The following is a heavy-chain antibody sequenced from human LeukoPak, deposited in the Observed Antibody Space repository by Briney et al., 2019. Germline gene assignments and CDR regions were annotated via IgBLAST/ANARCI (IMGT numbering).Heavy chain of an antibody. D-gene: IGHD2-2*01. CDR3: AKAAQDIVVVPAAPCDY. J-gene: IGHJ4*02. CDR1: GFTFSSYA. Sequence: GGSLRLSCAASGFTFSSYAMSWVRQAPGKGPEWVSAISGSGGSTYYADSVKGRFTISRDNSKNTLYLQMNSLRAEDTAVYYCAKAAQDIVVVPAAPCDYWGQGTLVTVSS. CDR2: ISGSGGST. V-gene: IGHV3-23*01.